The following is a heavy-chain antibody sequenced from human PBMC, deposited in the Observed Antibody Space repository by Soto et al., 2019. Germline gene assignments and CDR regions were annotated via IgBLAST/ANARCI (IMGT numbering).Heavy chain of an antibody. CDR3: ARVGGNWNDDYFDY. CDR2: MNPNSGDT. V-gene: IGHV1-8*01. Sequence: QVQLVQSGAEVKKPGASVKVSCKASRYSFTNYDINWVRQATGQGPEWMGWMNPNSGDTGYAQNFQGRVTMTRDTSIRTAYMELSSLRSEDTAVYYCARVGGNWNDDYFDYWGQGTLVTVSS. D-gene: IGHD1-1*01. J-gene: IGHJ4*02. CDR1: RYSFTNYD.